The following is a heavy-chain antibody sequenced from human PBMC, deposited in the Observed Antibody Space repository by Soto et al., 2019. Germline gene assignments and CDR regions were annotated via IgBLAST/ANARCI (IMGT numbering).Heavy chain of an antibody. CDR3: VRDTNVRYYDDPY. CDR2: MYFTVST. J-gene: IGHJ4*02. V-gene: IGHV4-61*08. Sequence: PSETLSLTCTVSGGSVSSGGYYWSWILHPPGKGLEWIGYMYFTVSTNYNPSLKSRVTISVDTSNNHFSLKLRSVTAADTAVYYCVRDTNVRYYDDPYWGKGKMVPVSP. CDR1: GGSVSSGGYY. D-gene: IGHD3-16*01.